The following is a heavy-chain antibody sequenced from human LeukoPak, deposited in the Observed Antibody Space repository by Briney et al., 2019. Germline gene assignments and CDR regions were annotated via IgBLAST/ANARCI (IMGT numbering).Heavy chain of an antibody. D-gene: IGHD3-22*01. Sequence: TGGSLRLSCAASGFTFTRFNMNWARQAPGKGLELVSSITTSGTYIYYADSVKGRFTISRDNAKNSLYLQMNSLRAEDTAVYYCARPFYYDNNGGEGMDVWGQGTTVTVSS. CDR2: ITTSGTYI. V-gene: IGHV3-21*06. CDR3: ARPFYYDNNGGEGMDV. J-gene: IGHJ6*02. CDR1: GFTFTRFN.